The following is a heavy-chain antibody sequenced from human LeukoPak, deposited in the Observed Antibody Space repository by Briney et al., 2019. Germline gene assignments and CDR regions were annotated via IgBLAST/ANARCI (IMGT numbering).Heavy chain of an antibody. Sequence: SETLSLTCTVSGGSISSYYWSWIRQPAGKGLEWIGRINTSGNTNYNPSLKSRVTMSVDTPKNQASLKMSSVTAADTAVYYCAREKDYGDSRGLDPWGQGTLVTVSS. D-gene: IGHD4-17*01. CDR2: INTSGNT. J-gene: IGHJ5*02. V-gene: IGHV4-4*07. CDR1: GGSISSYY. CDR3: AREKDYGDSRGLDP.